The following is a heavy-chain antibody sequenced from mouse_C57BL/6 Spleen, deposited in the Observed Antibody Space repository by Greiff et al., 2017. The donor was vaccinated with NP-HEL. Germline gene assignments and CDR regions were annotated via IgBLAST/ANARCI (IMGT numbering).Heavy chain of an antibody. Sequence: VQLQQPGAELVKPGASVKLSCKASGYTFTSYWMHWVKQRPGQGLEWIGMIHPNSGSTNYNEKFKSKATLTVDKSSSTAYMQLSSLTSEDSAVYYCARGDGNYKGQRNFDYWGQGTTLTVSS. CDR3: ARGDGNYKGQRNFDY. CDR1: GYTFTSYW. V-gene: IGHV1-64*01. D-gene: IGHD2-1*01. CDR2: IHPNSGST. J-gene: IGHJ2*01.